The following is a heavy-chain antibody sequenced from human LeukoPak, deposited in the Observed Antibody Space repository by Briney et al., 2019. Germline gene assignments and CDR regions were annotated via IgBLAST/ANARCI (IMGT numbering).Heavy chain of an antibody. CDR2: IYYTGST. Sequence: SETLSLTCGVSGGAITNYYWNWIRQAPGKGLEWLGYIYYTGSTTYNPSVKSRITISLDTSKKQISLKLRSVTAADTAVYYCARGSGYVYYWGQGTLVTVSS. D-gene: IGHD5-12*01. CDR1: GGAITNYY. J-gene: IGHJ4*02. CDR3: ARGSGYVYY. V-gene: IGHV4-59*01.